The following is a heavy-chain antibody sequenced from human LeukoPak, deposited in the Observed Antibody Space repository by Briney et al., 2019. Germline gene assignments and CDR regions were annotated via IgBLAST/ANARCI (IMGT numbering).Heavy chain of an antibody. J-gene: IGHJ3*02. D-gene: IGHD5-18*01. CDR2: IGGRGDSK. V-gene: IGHV3-23*01. CDR3: ARRIQLWSIEGDAFDI. Sequence: RPGGSLRLSCAVSGFTFSSYAMSWVRQAPGEGLEWVSGIGGRGDSKFYADSVKGRFTISRDNSQNTLYLQMNNLRAEDTAVYYCARRIQLWSIEGDAFDIWGQGTMVTVSS. CDR1: GFTFSSYA.